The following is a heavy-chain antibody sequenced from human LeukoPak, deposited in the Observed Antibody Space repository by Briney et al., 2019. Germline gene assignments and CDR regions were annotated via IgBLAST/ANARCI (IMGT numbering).Heavy chain of an antibody. J-gene: IGHJ4*02. V-gene: IGHV3-74*01. CDR1: GFTFSRYW. D-gene: IGHD3-10*02. CDR2: TNSDGSST. Sequence: QTGGSLRLSCAASGFTFSRYWMYWVRQAPGRGLVWVSHTNSDGSSTGYADSVKGRFTISRDNAKNTVYLQMNSLRAEDTAVYYCAKDTYGLARVTMVGGDYWGQGTLVTVSS. CDR3: AKDTYGLARVTMVGGDY.